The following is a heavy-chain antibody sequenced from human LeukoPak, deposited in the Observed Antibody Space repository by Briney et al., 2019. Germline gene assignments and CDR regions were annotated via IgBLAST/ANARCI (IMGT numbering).Heavy chain of an antibody. CDR2: IYYSGST. CDR1: GGSISSSSYY. J-gene: IGHJ4*02. V-gene: IGHV4-39*01. D-gene: IGHD2-2*02. CDR3: ARLPQYQLLYRPGIDY. Sequence: PSETLSLTCTVSGGSISSSSYYWGWIRQPPGKGLEWIGSIYYSGSTYYNPSLKSRVTISVDTSKNQFSLKLSSVTAADTAVYYCARLPQYQLLYRPGIDYWDQGTLVTVSS.